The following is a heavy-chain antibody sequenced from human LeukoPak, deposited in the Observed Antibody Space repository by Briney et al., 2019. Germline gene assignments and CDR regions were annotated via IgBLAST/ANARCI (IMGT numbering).Heavy chain of an antibody. D-gene: IGHD2-2*01. CDR2: MNPNSGNT. CDR3: ARGGGYCSSTSCSYGAFDI. J-gene: IGHJ3*02. Sequence: GASVKVSCKASGYTFTSYDMNWVRQATGQGLEWMGWMNPNSGNTGYAQKFQGRVTITRNTSISTAYMELSSLRSEDTSVYYCARGGGYCSSTSCSYGAFDIWGQGTMVTVSS. CDR1: GYTFTSYD. V-gene: IGHV1-8*03.